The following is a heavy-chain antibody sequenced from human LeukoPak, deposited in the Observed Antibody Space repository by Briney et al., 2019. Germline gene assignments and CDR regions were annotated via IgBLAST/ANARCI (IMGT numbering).Heavy chain of an antibody. CDR3: ARDAGGAFGNYVNYFDY. D-gene: IGHD4-11*01. V-gene: IGHV3-33*01. CDR1: GLILSSYG. Sequence: SGGSLRPSCAASGLILSSYGIHWVRQAPGKGLEWVAVIWYDGTNIYYGDSVKGRFSISRDNSKNTVYLQMDSLRAEDTAVYYCARDAGGAFGNYVNYFDYWGQGTLVTVSS. J-gene: IGHJ4*02. CDR2: IWYDGTNI.